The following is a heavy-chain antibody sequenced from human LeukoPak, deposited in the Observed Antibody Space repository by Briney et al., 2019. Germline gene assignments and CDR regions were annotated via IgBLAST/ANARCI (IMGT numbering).Heavy chain of an antibody. D-gene: IGHD2-15*01. CDR1: GFTFSDYY. J-gene: IGHJ6*04. Sequence: PGGSLRLSCAASGFTFSDYYMSWIRQAPGKGLEWVSYISSSSSYTNYADSVKDRFTISRDNAKNSLYLQISSLRAEDTAVYYCARYSRVAKYGMDVWGKGTTVTVSS. CDR2: ISSSSSYT. CDR3: ARYSRVAKYGMDV. V-gene: IGHV3-11*06.